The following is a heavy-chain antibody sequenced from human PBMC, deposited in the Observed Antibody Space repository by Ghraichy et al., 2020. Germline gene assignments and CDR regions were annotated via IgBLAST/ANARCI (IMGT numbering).Heavy chain of an antibody. CDR2: IYYSGNT. CDR3: ARGLYGSNWYAVDF. CDR1: GGSISSYY. V-gene: IGHV4-59*01. D-gene: IGHD6-13*01. J-gene: IGHJ4*02. Sequence: SETLSLTCTVSGGSISSYYWSWIRQPPGMGLEWIGYIYYSGNTNYNPSLKSRVAISRDTSKTQFSLRLTSVTAADTAVYCCARGLYGSNWYAVDFWGQGTLVTVFS.